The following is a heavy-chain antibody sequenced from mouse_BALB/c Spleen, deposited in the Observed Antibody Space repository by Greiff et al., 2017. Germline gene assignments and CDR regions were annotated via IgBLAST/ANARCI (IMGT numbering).Heavy chain of an antibody. V-gene: IGHV1-66*01. J-gene: IGHJ4*01. CDR2: IFPGSGNT. CDR1: GYSFTSYY. D-gene: IGHD3-1*01. Sequence: QVQLKESGPELVKPGASVKISCKASGYSFTSYYIHWVKQRPGQGLEWIGWIFPGSGNTKYNEKFKGKATLTADTSSSTAYMQLSSLTSEDSAVYFCAHSGYYAMDYWGQGTSVTVSS. CDR3: AHSGYYAMDY.